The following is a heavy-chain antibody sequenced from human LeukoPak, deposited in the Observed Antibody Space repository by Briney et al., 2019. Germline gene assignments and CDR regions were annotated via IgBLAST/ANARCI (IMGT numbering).Heavy chain of an antibody. CDR1: GFTFSSYE. J-gene: IGHJ6*03. V-gene: IGHV3-48*03. CDR3: ATVVPAQYYYYYMDV. CDR2: ISSSGSTI. Sequence: AGGSLRLSCTASGFTFSSYEMNWVRQAPGKGLEWVSYISSSGSTIYYADSMKGRFTISRDNAKNSLYLQMNSLRAEDTAVYYCATVVPAQYYYYYMDVWGKGTTVTVSS. D-gene: IGHD2-2*01.